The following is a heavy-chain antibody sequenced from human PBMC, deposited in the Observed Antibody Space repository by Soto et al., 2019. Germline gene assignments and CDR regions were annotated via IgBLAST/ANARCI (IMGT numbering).Heavy chain of an antibody. D-gene: IGHD3-10*01. V-gene: IGHV1-3*04. CDR2: INTDNGKT. J-gene: IGHJ5*02. CDR1: GYIFTDYA. Sequence: ASVKVSCKTSGYIFTDYAIYWLRQAPGQRPEWMGWINTDNGKTRYSQKFQGRATITRDTSANIVYMELSSLKSADTAVYYCARDRSVRGRSWFDPWGQGTQVTVSS. CDR3: ARDRSVRGRSWFDP.